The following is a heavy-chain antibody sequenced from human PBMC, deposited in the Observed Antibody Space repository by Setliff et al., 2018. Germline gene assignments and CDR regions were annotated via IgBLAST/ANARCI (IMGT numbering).Heavy chain of an antibody. Sequence: GASVKVSCKASGYIFTYYAIHWVRQAPGQRLEWMGWINAGNGNTKYSQKFQGRVTITRDTSASTAYMELSSLTSEDTAVYYCARGYSSSWQSRMGFDPWGQGTLVTVSS. CDR2: INAGNGNT. J-gene: IGHJ5*02. CDR1: GYIFTYYA. CDR3: ARGYSSSWQSRMGFDP. D-gene: IGHD6-13*01. V-gene: IGHV1-3*01.